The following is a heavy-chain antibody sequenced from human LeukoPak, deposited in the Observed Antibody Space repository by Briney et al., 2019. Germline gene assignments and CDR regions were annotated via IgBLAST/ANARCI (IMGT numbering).Heavy chain of an antibody. Sequence: GGSLRLSCAVSGVSFSDYAMNWVRLALGTGLQWVSSISGSGGSTYYADSVKGRFSISRDNSKNTLSLQMNSLRAEDTALYYCVKGGQRYDFWRFDYWGQGTVVTVSS. CDR2: ISGSGGST. D-gene: IGHD3-3*01. V-gene: IGHV3-23*01. CDR1: GVSFSDYA. CDR3: VKGGQRYDFWRFDY. J-gene: IGHJ4*02.